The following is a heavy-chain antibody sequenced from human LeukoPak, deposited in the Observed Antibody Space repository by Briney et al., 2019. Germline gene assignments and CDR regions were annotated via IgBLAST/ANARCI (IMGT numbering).Heavy chain of an antibody. CDR2: INTNTGNP. D-gene: IGHD5-12*01. CDR1: GYTFTSYA. CDR3: AMADSGYDYKGKDYYFDY. V-gene: IGHV7-4-1*02. Sequence: ASVKVSCKASGYTFTSYAMNWVRQAPGQGLEWMGWINTNTGNPTYAQGFTGRFVFSLDTSVSTAYLQISSLKAEDTAVYYCAMADSGYDYKGKDYYFDYWGQGTLVTVSS. J-gene: IGHJ4*02.